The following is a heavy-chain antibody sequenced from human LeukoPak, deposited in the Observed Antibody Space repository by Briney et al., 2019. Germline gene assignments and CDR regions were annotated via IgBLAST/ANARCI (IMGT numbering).Heavy chain of an antibody. J-gene: IGHJ4*02. V-gene: IGHV3-48*04. CDR1: GFTFSTYS. CDR2: ISSSSSTI. Sequence: GGSLRLSCTASGFTFSTYSMNWVRQAPGKGLEWVSYISSSSSTIYYADSVKGRFTISRDNAKNSLYLQMSSLRADDTAIYYCTRNVLGYGDWDIWGQGTLVTVSS. D-gene: IGHD4-17*01. CDR3: TRNVLGYGDWDI.